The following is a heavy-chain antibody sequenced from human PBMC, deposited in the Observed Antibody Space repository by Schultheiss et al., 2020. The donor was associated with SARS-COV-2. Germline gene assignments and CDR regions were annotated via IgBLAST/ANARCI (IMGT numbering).Heavy chain of an antibody. CDR3: TSTGATTYYYYYGMDV. CDR1: GVTLSTTY. D-gene: IGHD1-26*01. CDR2: IRSKANSNAT. J-gene: IGHJ6*02. V-gene: IGHV3-73*01. Sequence: GGSLRLSCTASGVTLSTTYMTWVRQAPGKGLEWVGRIRSKANSNATAYVASVKGRFTISRDDSKNTAYLQMNSLKTEDTAVYYCTSTGATTYYYYYGMDVWGQGTTVTVSS.